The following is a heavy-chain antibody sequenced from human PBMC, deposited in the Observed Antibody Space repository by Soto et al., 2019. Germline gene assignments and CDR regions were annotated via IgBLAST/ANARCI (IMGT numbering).Heavy chain of an antibody. CDR3: ARHISSGNNIAAIRSFDP. CDR1: GGSINSYY. Sequence: QVQLQESGPGLVKPSETLSLTCTVSGGSINSYYWSWIRQPPGKGLEWIGYIYYSGSTNDNPSLKSRIIISADTSKNQFSLKLSSVTAADTAVYYCARHISSGNNIAAIRSFDPWGQGPLVTVSA. V-gene: IGHV4-59*08. J-gene: IGHJ5*02. CDR2: IYYSGST. D-gene: IGHD3-3*02.